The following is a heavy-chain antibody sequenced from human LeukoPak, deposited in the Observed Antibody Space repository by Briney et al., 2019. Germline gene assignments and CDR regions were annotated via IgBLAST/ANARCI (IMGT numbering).Heavy chain of an antibody. V-gene: IGHV4-59*08. Sequence: SETLSLTCTVSGGSISSHYWSWIRQPPGKGLEWIGYIYYSGSTNYNPSLKSRVTISVDTSKNQFSLKLSSVTAADTAVYYCARHGSGWYHGWFDPWGQGTLVTVSS. CDR1: GGSISSHY. D-gene: IGHD6-19*01. CDR3: ARHGSGWYHGWFDP. CDR2: IYYSGST. J-gene: IGHJ5*02.